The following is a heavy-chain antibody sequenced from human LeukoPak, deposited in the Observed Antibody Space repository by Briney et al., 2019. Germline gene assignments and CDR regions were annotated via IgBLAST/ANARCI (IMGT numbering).Heavy chain of an antibody. V-gene: IGHV1-2*02. Sequence: ASVKVSCKASGYTFTGYYMHWVRQAPGQGLEWMGWINPNSGGTNYAQKFQGRVTMTRDTSISTAYMELSRLRSDDTAVYYCAREFKVIAAAACNDYWGQGTLVTVSS. CDR2: INPNSGGT. J-gene: IGHJ4*02. D-gene: IGHD6-13*01. CDR3: AREFKVIAAAACNDY. CDR1: GYTFTGYY.